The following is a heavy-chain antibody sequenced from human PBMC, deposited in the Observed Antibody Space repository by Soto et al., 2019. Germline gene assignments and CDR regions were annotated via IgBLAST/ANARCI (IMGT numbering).Heavy chain of an antibody. J-gene: IGHJ4*02. D-gene: IGHD3-22*01. CDR3: ARGRSFYDSSGYRFDD. V-gene: IGHV4-34*01. CDR2: INHRGKT. CDR1: VVPCTAFY. Sequence: SETLSLSCYVSVVPCTAFYWTWIRQAPGKGLEWIGEINHRGKTVYSPSLGSRVTLSADTSKSQVSLELTSVTAADTAVYYCARGRSFYDSSGYRFDDWGQGSLVTVSS.